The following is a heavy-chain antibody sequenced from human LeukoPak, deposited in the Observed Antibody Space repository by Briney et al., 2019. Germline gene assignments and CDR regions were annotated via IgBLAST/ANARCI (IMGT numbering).Heavy chain of an antibody. D-gene: IGHD3-22*01. V-gene: IGHV4-59*02. CDR2: IYYIGST. J-gene: IGHJ6*03. Sequence: SETLSLTCTVSGDSVSGHYWSWIRQPPGKGLEWIGYIYYIGSTNYNPSLESRVTISVDTSKNQFSLRLSSVTAADTAVYYCARVAKNYYDTSGYYFNYYYYMDVWGKGTTVTVSS. CDR1: GDSVSGHY. CDR3: ARVAKNYYDTSGYYFNYYYYMDV.